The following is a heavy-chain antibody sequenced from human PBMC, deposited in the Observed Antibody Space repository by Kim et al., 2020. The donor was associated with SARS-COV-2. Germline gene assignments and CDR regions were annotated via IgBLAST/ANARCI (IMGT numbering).Heavy chain of an antibody. D-gene: IGHD6-19*01. J-gene: IGHJ4*02. Sequence: GGSLRLSCAASGFTLSSYWMSWVRQAPGKGLEWVANIKQDGSEKYYVDSVKGRFTISRDNAKNSLYLQMNSLRAEDTAVYYCARVVAGPDWYYFDYWGQGTLVTVSS. CDR3: ARVVAGPDWYYFDY. CDR2: IKQDGSEK. CDR1: GFTLSSYW. V-gene: IGHV3-7*03.